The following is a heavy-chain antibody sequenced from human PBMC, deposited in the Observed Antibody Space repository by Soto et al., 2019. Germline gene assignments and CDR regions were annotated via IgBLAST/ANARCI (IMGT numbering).Heavy chain of an antibody. CDR2: ISGSGGST. Sequence: EVQLLESGGGLVQPGGSLRLSCAASGFTFSSYAMSWVRQAPGKGLEWVSAISGSGGSTYYADSVKGRFTISRDNSKNTLYLQMNSLRAEDTAVYYCAKARSSFTIFGVPCPIFWGQGTLVTVSS. CDR3: AKARSSFTIFGVPCPIF. D-gene: IGHD3-3*01. J-gene: IGHJ1*01. CDR1: GFTFSSYA. V-gene: IGHV3-23*01.